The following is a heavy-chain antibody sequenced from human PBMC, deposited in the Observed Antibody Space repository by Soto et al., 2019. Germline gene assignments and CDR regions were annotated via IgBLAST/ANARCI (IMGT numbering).Heavy chain of an antibody. CDR3: ARAQPIYDYIWGSYRYPSCFDY. V-gene: IGHV3-7*01. D-gene: IGHD3-16*02. CDR2: IKQDGSEK. CDR1: GFTFSSYW. Sequence: PGGSLRLSCAASGFTFSSYWMSWVRQAPGKGLEWVANIKQDGSEKYYVDSVKGRFTISRDNAKNSLYLQMNSLRAEDTAVYYCARAQPIYDYIWGSYRYPSCFDYWGQGTLVTVSS. J-gene: IGHJ4*02.